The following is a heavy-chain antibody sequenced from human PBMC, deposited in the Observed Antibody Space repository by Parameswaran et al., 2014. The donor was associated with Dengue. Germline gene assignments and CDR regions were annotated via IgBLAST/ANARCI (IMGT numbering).Heavy chain of an antibody. Sequence: WIRQPPGKGLEWVSAISGSGGSTYYADSVKGRFTISRDNSKNTLYLQMNSLRAEDTAVYYCAKWSNYDYVWGSYGKMETGDAFDIWGQGTMVTVSS. D-gene: IGHD3-16*01. CDR3: AKWSNYDYVWGSYGKMETGDAFDI. CDR2: ISGSGGST. V-gene: IGHV3-23*01. J-gene: IGHJ3*02.